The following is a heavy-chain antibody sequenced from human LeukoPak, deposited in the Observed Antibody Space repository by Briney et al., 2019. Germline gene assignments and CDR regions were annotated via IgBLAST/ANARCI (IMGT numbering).Heavy chain of an antibody. V-gene: IGHV4-34*01. D-gene: IGHD2-2*01. Sequence: SETLSLTCAVYGGSFSGYYWSWIRQPPGKGLEWIGEINHSGSTNYNPSLKSRVTISVDTSKNQSSLKLSSVTAADTAVYYCARARIFYCSSISCYRNYYYYYMDVWGKGTTVTVSS. CDR3: ARARIFYCSSISCYRNYYYYYMDV. CDR2: INHSGST. J-gene: IGHJ6*03. CDR1: GGSFSGYY.